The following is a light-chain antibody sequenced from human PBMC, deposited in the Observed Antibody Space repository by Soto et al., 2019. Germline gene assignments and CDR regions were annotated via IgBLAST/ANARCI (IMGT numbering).Light chain of an antibody. V-gene: IGLV1-40*01. CDR2: ANS. Sequence: QPVLTQPPSVSGAPGQRVTISCTGSSSNIGAGYDVHWYQQLPGTAPKLLIYANSNRPSGVPDRFSGSKSGTSASLAITGLQAEDEADYYCQSYDSSLSGHVVFGGGTKLTLL. CDR1: SSNIGAGYD. CDR3: QSYDSSLSGHVV. J-gene: IGLJ2*01.